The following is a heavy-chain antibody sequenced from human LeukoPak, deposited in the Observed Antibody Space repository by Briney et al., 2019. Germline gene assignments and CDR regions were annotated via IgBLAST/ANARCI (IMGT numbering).Heavy chain of an antibody. CDR1: GGSISSSSYY. CDR2: IYYSGST. D-gene: IGHD3-22*01. CDR3: ARFGPYDSSGYYFRRVRNWFDP. J-gene: IGHJ5*02. V-gene: IGHV4-39*01. Sequence: PSETLSLTCTVSGGSISSSSYYWGWIRQPPGKGLEWIGSIYYSGSTYYNPSLKSRVTISVDTSKNQFSLKLSSVTAADTAVYYCARFGPYDSSGYYFRRVRNWFDPWGQGTLVTVSS.